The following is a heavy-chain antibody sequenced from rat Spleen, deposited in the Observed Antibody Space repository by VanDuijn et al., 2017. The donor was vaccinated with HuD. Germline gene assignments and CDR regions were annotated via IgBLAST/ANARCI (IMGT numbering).Heavy chain of an antibody. Sequence: QVRLKESGPRLVQPSQTLSVTCTVSGFSLTSYGVSWVRQPPEEGLEWMGVMWSGGSTAYNSALKSRLSISRDTSKSQVFLKMNSLRSEDTATYYCARHTRVWWFAYWGQGTLVTVSS. CDR2: MWSGGST. V-gene: IGHV2-61*01. J-gene: IGHJ3*01. D-gene: IGHD1-11*01. CDR1: GFSLTSYG. CDR3: ARHTRVWWFAY.